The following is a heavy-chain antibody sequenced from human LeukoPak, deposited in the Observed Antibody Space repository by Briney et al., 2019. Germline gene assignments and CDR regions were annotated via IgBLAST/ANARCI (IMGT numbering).Heavy chain of an antibody. CDR1: GFTFSGYA. Sequence: GGSLRLSCAASGFTFSGYAMSWVRQPPGKGLEWVSTVTGTGGTTYYADSVKGRFTISRDNSKNTLYLQTNSLRAEDTAVYYCARRTEDRYYYYYMGVWGKGTTVTVSS. J-gene: IGHJ6*03. CDR2: VTGTGGTT. D-gene: IGHD7-27*01. V-gene: IGHV3-23*01. CDR3: ARRTEDRYYYYYMGV.